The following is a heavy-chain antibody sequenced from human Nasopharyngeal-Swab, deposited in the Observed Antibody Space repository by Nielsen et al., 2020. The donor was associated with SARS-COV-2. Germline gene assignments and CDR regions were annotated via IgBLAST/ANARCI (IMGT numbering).Heavy chain of an antibody. CDR1: GFTLSSYA. J-gene: IGHJ4*02. V-gene: IGHV3-23*01. Sequence: GESLKISCAASGFTLSSYAMSWVRQAPGKGLEWVSAISGSGGSTYYADSVKGRFTISRDNSKNTLYLQMNSLRAEDTAVYYCAKVAAAAYYFDYWGQGTLVTVSS. CDR3: AKVAAAAYYFDY. CDR2: ISGSGGST. D-gene: IGHD6-25*01.